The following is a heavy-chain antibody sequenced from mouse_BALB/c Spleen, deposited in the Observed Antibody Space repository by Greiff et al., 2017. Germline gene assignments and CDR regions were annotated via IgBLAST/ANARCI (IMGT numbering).Heavy chain of an antibody. Sequence: VQLQKSGTVLARPGASVKMSCKASGYTFTSYWMHWVKQRPGQGLEWIGAIYPGNSDTSYNQKFKGKAKLTAVTSTSTAYMELSSLTNEDSAVYYCTRYPWDGYYVWYFDGWGAGTTVTVSS. V-gene: IGHV1-5*01. CDR1: GYTFTSYW. D-gene: IGHD2-3*01. J-gene: IGHJ1*01. CDR2: IYPGNSDT. CDR3: TRYPWDGYYVWYFDG.